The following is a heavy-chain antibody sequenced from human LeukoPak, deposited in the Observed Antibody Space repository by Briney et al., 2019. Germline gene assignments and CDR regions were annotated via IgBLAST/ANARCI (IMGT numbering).Heavy chain of an antibody. CDR2: ISGSGGST. J-gene: IGHJ5*02. Sequence: PGGSLRLSCTASGFTFSSYWMSWVRQAPGKGLEWVSAISGSGGSTYYADSVKGRFTISRDNSKNTLYLQMNSLRAEDTAVYYCAKGGQWLAFNWFDPWGQGTLVTVSS. CDR3: AKGGQWLAFNWFDP. D-gene: IGHD6-19*01. V-gene: IGHV3-23*01. CDR1: GFTFSSYW.